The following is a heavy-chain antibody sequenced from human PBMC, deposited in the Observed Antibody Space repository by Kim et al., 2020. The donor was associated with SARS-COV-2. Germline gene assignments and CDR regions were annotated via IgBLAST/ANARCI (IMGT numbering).Heavy chain of an antibody. CDR3: ARRKSGEGYYYGMDV. Sequence: GESLKISCKGSGYSFTSYWIGWVRQMPGKGLEWMGIIYPGDSDTRYSPSFQGQVTISADKSIRTAYLQWSSLKASDTAMYYCARRKSGEGYYYGMDVWGQGTTVTVSS. CDR2: IYPGDSDT. D-gene: IGHD7-27*01. J-gene: IGHJ6*02. CDR1: GYSFTSYW. V-gene: IGHV5-51*01.